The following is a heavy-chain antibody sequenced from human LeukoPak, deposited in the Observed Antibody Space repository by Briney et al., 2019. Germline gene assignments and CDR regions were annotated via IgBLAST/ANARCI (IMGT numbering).Heavy chain of an antibody. Sequence: ASVKVSCKASGYTFTSYYMHWVRQAPGQGLEWMGIINPSGGSTSYAQKFQGRVTMTRDTSTSTVYMELSSLRSEDTAVYYCARTNVAYYYCYYMDVWGKGTTVTVSS. CDR3: ARTNVAYYYCYYMDV. CDR2: INPSGGST. V-gene: IGHV1-46*01. D-gene: IGHD2-8*01. CDR1: GYTFTSYY. J-gene: IGHJ6*03.